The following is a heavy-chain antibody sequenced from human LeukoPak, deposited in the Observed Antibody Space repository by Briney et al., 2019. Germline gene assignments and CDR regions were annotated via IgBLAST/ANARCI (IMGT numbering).Heavy chain of an antibody. D-gene: IGHD6-13*01. CDR2: IYHSGST. V-gene: IGHV4-39*07. CDR3: ARDPRASSSSWYKHFDY. CDR1: GGSISSNNYY. Sequence: TSETLSLTCTVSGGSISSNNYYWGWIRQPPGKGLEWIGSIYHSGSTYYNPSLKSRVTISVDKSKNQFSLKLSSVTAADTAVYYCARDPRASSSSWYKHFDYWGQGTLVTVSS. J-gene: IGHJ4*02.